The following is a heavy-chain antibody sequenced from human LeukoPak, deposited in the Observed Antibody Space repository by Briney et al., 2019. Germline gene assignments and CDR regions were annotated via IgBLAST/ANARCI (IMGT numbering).Heavy chain of an antibody. CDR3: ARDRSGENWFDP. Sequence: SQTLSLTCTVSGGSISSGDYYWSWIRQPLGKGLEWIGYIYYSGSTYYNPSLKSRVTISVDTSKNQFSLKLSSVTAADTAVYYCARDRSGENWFDPWGQGTLVTVSS. CDR2: IYYSGST. CDR1: GGSISSGDYY. J-gene: IGHJ5*02. V-gene: IGHV4-30-4*01. D-gene: IGHD3-10*01.